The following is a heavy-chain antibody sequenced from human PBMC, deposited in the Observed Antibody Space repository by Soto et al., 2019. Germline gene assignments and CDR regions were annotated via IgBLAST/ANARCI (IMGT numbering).Heavy chain of an antibody. D-gene: IGHD6-19*01. V-gene: IGHV3-64*02. Sequence: PGGSLRLSCAASGFTFSSYAMHWVRQAPGKGLEYVSAISSNGGSTYYADFVKGRFTISRDNSKNTLYLQMGSLRAEDMAVYYCAKDSSGWGNYWGQGTLVTVSS. CDR1: GFTFSSYA. CDR3: AKDSSGWGNY. J-gene: IGHJ4*02. CDR2: ISSNGGST.